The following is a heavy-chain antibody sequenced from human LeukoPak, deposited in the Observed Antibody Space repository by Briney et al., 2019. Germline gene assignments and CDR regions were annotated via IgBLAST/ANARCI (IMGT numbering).Heavy chain of an antibody. D-gene: IGHD3-10*01. V-gene: IGHV4-39*07. J-gene: IGHJ4*02. CDR2: IYYSGST. Sequence: SETLSLTCTVSGGSISSSSYYWGWIRQPPGKGLEWIGSIYYSGSTYYNPSLKSRVTISVDTSKNQFSLKLSSVTAADTAVYYCARVVTMVRGLWYFDYWGQGTLVTVSS. CDR1: GGSISSSSYY. CDR3: ARVVTMVRGLWYFDY.